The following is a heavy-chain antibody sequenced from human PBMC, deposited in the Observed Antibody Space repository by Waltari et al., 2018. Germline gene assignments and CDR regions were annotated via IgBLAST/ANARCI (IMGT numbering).Heavy chain of an antibody. V-gene: IGHV4-38-2*01. CDR1: GYSISSGYY. D-gene: IGHD5-12*01. CDR3: ARVYSGFYFDY. CDR2: IYHSGST. J-gene: IGHJ4*02. Sequence: QVQLQESGPGLVKPSETLSLTCAVSGYSISSGYYWGWIRQPPGKGLEWIGSIYHSGSTYSNPSLKSRVTISVDTSKNQFSLKLSSVTAADTAVYYCARVYSGFYFDYWGQGTLVTVSS.